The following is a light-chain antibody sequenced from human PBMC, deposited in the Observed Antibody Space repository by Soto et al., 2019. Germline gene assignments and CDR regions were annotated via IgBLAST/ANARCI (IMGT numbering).Light chain of an antibody. Sequence: QSVLTQPPSASGTPGQRVTISCSGSSSNIGSNTVNWYQQLPGTAPKLLIYSNNQRPSGVPDRFSGSKSGTSASLAISGLKCGVEVVYYCAAGKDSLKVYVFGTGTK. V-gene: IGLV1-44*01. CDR3: AAGKDSLKVYV. J-gene: IGLJ1*01. CDR1: SSNIGSNT. CDR2: SNN.